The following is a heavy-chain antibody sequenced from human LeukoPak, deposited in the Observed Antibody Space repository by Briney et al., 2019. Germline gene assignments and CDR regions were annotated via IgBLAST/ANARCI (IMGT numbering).Heavy chain of an antibody. D-gene: IGHD1-14*01. CDR3: ASGHRGAGMTKTTPFDY. V-gene: IGHV4-59*01. J-gene: IGHJ4*02. CDR2: IYHSGNT. Sequence: SETLSLTCTVSGGSISSYYWSWIRQPPGKGLEWIGYIYHSGNTNYNPSLKSRVTISADTSENHFSLKLSSVTAADTAVYYCASGHRGAGMTKTTPFDYWGQGTLVTVSS. CDR1: GGSISSYY.